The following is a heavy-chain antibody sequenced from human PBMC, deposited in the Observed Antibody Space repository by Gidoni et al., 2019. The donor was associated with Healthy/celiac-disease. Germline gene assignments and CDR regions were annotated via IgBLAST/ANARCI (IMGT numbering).Heavy chain of an antibody. Sequence: QVQLVESGGGVVQPGRSLRLSCAASGFPFSRHVMPCVRQAPGKGLEGVAVIWYDGSNKYYADSVKGRFTISRDNSKNTLYLQMNSLRAEDTAVYYCARERGSGVCSSTSCYRNWFDPWGQGTLVTVSS. CDR3: ARERGSGVCSSTSCYRNWFDP. D-gene: IGHD2-2*01. V-gene: IGHV3-33*01. CDR1: GFPFSRHV. J-gene: IGHJ5*02. CDR2: IWYDGSNK.